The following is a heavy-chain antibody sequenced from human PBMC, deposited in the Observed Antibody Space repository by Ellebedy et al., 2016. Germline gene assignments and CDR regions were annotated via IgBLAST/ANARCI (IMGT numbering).Heavy chain of an antibody. D-gene: IGHD3-16*01. CDR2: FDDFGYT. V-gene: IGHV4-59*03. CDR1: GVSITSYY. CDR3: VAYRRGGGGRGY. J-gene: IGHJ4*02. Sequence: SETLSLTCTVSGVSITSYYWSWIRQPPGKGLEWIGSFDDFGYTNNNPSLTSRVTISEDTSRIQFSLRLRSVTAADTAVYYCVAYRRGGGGRGYWGQGTLVTVSS.